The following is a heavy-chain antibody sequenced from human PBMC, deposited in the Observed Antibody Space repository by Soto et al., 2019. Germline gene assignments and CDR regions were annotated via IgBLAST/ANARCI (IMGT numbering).Heavy chain of an antibody. Sequence: QVQLVQSGAEVKKPGASVKVSCRASGYTFTSYYMHWVRQAPGQGLEWMGIINPSGGSTSYAQKFQGRVTMTRDTSTSTVYMELSSLRSEDTAVYYCARDTDIVVVVAARKGYGMDVWGQGTTVTVSS. CDR1: GYTFTSYY. D-gene: IGHD2-15*01. CDR3: ARDTDIVVVVAARKGYGMDV. J-gene: IGHJ6*02. CDR2: INPSGGST. V-gene: IGHV1-46*01.